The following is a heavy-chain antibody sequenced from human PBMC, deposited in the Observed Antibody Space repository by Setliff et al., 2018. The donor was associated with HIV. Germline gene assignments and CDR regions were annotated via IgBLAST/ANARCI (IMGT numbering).Heavy chain of an antibody. CDR1: GYMFTSYG. D-gene: IGHD6-25*01. V-gene: IGHV1-18*01. Sequence: GASVKVSCKASGYMFTSYGIGWVRQAPGQGLEWMAWISTYNGNTNYAPQFQGRVTITADESTSTAYMELSSLRSDDTAVYFCARERAAALTISYDHLDYWGQGTLVTVSS. CDR3: ARERAAALTISYDHLDY. J-gene: IGHJ4*02. CDR2: ISTYNGNT.